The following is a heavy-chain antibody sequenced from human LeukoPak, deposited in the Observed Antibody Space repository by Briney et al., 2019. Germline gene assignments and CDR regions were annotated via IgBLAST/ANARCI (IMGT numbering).Heavy chain of an antibody. J-gene: IGHJ4*02. Sequence: PSETLSLTCTVSGDSFSSGICYWSWIRQHPGKGLEWIGYIQYSGNTYYNPSLRSRVTMSVDTSKNQFSLKLSSVTAADTAVYYCARGKYCGGNCYGGADYWGQGTLVTVSS. V-gene: IGHV4-31*03. CDR1: GDSFSSGICY. D-gene: IGHD2-21*02. CDR3: ARGKYCGGNCYGGADY. CDR2: IQYSGNT.